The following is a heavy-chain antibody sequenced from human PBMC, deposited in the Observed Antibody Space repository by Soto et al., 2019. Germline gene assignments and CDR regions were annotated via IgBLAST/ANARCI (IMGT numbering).Heavy chain of an antibody. J-gene: IGHJ6*02. CDR1: GFTFSSYS. CDR2: ISSSSSYI. V-gene: IGHV3-21*01. Sequence: EVQLVESGGGLVKPGGSLRLSCAASGFTFSSYSMNWVRQAPGKGLEWVSSISSSSSYIYYADLVRGRFTISRDNVKNSLYLQMNRLRAEDTAVYYCARCSFYYGMDVWGQGTTVTVSS. D-gene: IGHD3-10*02. CDR3: ARCSFYYGMDV.